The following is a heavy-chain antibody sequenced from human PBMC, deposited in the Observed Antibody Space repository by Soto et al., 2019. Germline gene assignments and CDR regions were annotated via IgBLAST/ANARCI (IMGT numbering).Heavy chain of an antibody. CDR3: ARAYYDSSGYRTRGWFDP. V-gene: IGHV4-34*01. CDR1: GGSFSGYY. Sequence: SETLSLTCAVYGGSFSGYYWSWIRQPPGKGLEWIGEISHSGSTYYNPSLKSRVTISVDTSKNQFSLKLSSVTAADTAVYYCARAYYDSSGYRTRGWFDPWGQGTLVTVSS. CDR2: ISHSGST. J-gene: IGHJ5*02. D-gene: IGHD3-22*01.